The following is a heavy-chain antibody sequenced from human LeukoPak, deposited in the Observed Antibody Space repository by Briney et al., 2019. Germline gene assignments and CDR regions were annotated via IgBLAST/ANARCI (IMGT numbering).Heavy chain of an antibody. V-gene: IGHV3-11*04. CDR1: GFIFSDYF. D-gene: IGHD5-12*01. CDR3: SRGGGSTGAFDI. J-gene: IGHJ3*02. CDR2: ISVSGNTV. Sequence: GGSLRLSCEASGFIFSDYFVNWVRLTPGKRLEWISYISVSGNTVHYAESVRGRFSISRDFAGNSVYLQMNSLRADDTAVYYCSRGGGSTGAFDIWGQGTLVTVSS.